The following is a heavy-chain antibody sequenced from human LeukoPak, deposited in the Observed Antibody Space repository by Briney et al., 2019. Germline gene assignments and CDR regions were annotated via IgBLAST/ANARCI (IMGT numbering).Heavy chain of an antibody. CDR3: AIYDSSGYTLDV. D-gene: IGHD3-22*01. CDR2: INHSGST. V-gene: IGHV4-34*01. CDR1: GGSFSGYY. J-gene: IGHJ6*02. Sequence: SETLSLTCAVYGGSFSGYYWSWIRQPPGKGLEWIGEINHSGSTNYNPSLKSRVTISVDTSKNQFSLKLSSVTAADTAVYYCAIYDSSGYTLDVWGQGTTVTVSS.